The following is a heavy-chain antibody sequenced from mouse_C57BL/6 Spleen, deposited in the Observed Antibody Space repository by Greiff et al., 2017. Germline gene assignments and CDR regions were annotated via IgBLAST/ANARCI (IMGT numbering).Heavy chain of an antibody. J-gene: IGHJ3*01. CDR2: IDPETGGT. D-gene: IGHD1-1*01. V-gene: IGHV1-15*01. CDR3: TRRTTGAWFAY. Sequence: VKLVESGAELVRPGASVTLSCKASGYTFTDYEMHWVKQTPVHGLEWIGAIDPETGGTAYNQKFKGKAILTADKSSSTAYMELRSLTSEDSAVYYCTRRTTGAWFAYWGQGTLVTVSA. CDR1: GYTFTDYE.